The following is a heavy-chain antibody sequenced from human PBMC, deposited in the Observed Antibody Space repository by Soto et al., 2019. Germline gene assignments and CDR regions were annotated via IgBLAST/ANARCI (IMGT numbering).Heavy chain of an antibody. CDR1: GFTFSSYA. J-gene: IGHJ6*02. D-gene: IGHD3-9*01. Sequence: GGSLRLSCAASGFTFSSYAMHWVRQAPGKGLEWVAVISYDGSNKYYADSVKGRFTISRDNSKNTLYLQMNSLRAEDTAVYYCARAHYDILTGCSYYYYGMDVWGQGTMVTVFS. CDR2: ISYDGSNK. CDR3: ARAHYDILTGCSYYYYGMDV. V-gene: IGHV3-30-3*01.